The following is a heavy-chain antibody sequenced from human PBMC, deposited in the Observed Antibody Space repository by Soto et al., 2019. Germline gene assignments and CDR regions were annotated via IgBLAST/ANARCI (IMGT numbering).Heavy chain of an antibody. D-gene: IGHD6-13*01. Sequence: SETLSLTCAVSGGSIISNNLWSWVRQPPGRGLEWIGEINHSGDTNYSPSLKSRVTMSVDKSKNQFSLNLYSVTAADTAIYYCAGDRDSGSWTKLDHWSQGTLVTVSS. J-gene: IGHJ4*02. V-gene: IGHV4-4*02. CDR2: INHSGDT. CDR3: AGDRDSGSWTKLDH. CDR1: GGSIISNNL.